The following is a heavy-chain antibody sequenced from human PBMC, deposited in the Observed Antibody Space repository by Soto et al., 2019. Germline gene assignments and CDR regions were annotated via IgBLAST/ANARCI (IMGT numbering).Heavy chain of an antibody. CDR3: ARNLIYDFWSGYYTGVFNYGMDV. D-gene: IGHD3-3*01. CDR1: GYTFTSYD. Sequence: ASVKVSCKASGYTFTSYDINWVRQATGQGLEWMGWMNPNSGNTGYAQKFQGRVTMTRNTSISTAYMELSSLRSEDTAVYYCARNLIYDFWSGYYTGVFNYGMDVWGQGTTVTVSS. J-gene: IGHJ6*02. CDR2: MNPNSGNT. V-gene: IGHV1-8*01.